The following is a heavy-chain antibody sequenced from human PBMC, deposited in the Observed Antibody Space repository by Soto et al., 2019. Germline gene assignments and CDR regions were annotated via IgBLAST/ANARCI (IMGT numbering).Heavy chain of an antibody. Sequence: SSETLSLTCSVSGGSISSYYWSWIRQHPGKGLEWIGYIYYSGSTYYNPSLKSRVTISVDTSKNQFSLKLSSVTAADTAVYYCARDRYYGSGSYLYYYYGMDVWGQGTTVTVSS. CDR1: GGSISSYY. J-gene: IGHJ6*02. D-gene: IGHD3-10*01. CDR3: ARDRYYGSGSYLYYYYGMDV. CDR2: IYYSGST. V-gene: IGHV4-59*06.